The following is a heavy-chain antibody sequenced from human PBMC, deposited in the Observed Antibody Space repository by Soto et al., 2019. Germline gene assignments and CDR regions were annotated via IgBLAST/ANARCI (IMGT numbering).Heavy chain of an antibody. V-gene: IGHV4-34*09. D-gene: IGHD6-19*01. CDR1: GGSFSGYI. J-gene: IGHJ4*02. Sequence: SETLSLTCDVYGGSFSGYIWTWIRQTPGKGLQWIGQINHSGSAYYNPSLKSRLTISVDTSKNQFSLKLTSVTAADTAIYYCARGYSSGRSDYWGQGTLVTVSS. CDR3: ARGYSSGRSDY. CDR2: INHSGSA.